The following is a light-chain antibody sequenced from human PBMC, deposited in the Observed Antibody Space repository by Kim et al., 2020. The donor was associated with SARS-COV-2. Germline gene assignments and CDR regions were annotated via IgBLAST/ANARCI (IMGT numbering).Light chain of an antibody. CDR1: SSDVGSYNL. V-gene: IGLV2-23*02. J-gene: IGLJ1*01. Sequence: QSALTQPASVSGSPGQSITISCTGTSSDVGSYNLVSWYQQHPGKAPKLIIYEVSKRPSGVSIHFSGSKSGDTASLTISGLQAEDEADYYCCSYATSTTYVFGTGTKVTVL. CDR2: EVS. CDR3: CSYATSTTYV.